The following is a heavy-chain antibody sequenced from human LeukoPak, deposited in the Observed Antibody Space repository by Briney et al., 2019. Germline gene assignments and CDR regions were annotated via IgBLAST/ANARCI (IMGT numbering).Heavy chain of an antibody. V-gene: IGHV1-2*02. D-gene: IGHD3-22*01. CDR1: GYTFTGYY. Sequence: ASVKVSCKASGYTFTGYYMHWVRQAPGQGLEWMGWINPNSGGTNYVQKFQGRVTMTRDTSISTAYMELSRLRSDDTAVYYCARDYYDSSKLDYWGQGTLVTVSS. CDR3: ARDYYDSSKLDY. J-gene: IGHJ4*02. CDR2: INPNSGGT.